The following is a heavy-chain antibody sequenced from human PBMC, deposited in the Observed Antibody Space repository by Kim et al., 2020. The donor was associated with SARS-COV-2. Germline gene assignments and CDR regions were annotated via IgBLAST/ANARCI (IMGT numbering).Heavy chain of an antibody. J-gene: IGHJ5*02. Sequence: SQTLSLTCAISGDSVSSNSAAWNWIRQSPSRGLEWLGRTYYRSKWYNEYALSVKSRITINPDTSKNQFSLQLKSVTPEDTAVYYCVGGGGWNTWGQGTLVTDSS. CDR3: VGGGGWNT. CDR2: TYYRSKWYN. D-gene: IGHD6-19*01. V-gene: IGHV6-1*01. CDR1: GDSVSSNSAA.